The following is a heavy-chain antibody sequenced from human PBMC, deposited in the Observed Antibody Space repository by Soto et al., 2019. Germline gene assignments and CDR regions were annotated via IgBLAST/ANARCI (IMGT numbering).Heavy chain of an antibody. Sequence: QVQLVESGGGVVQPGRSLRLSCAASGFTFSSYAMHWVRQAPGKGLEWVAVISYDGSNKYYADSVKGRFTISRDNSKNTLYLRMNSLRAEDTAVYYCAREGRWLPNSYAFDIWGQGTMVTVSS. J-gene: IGHJ3*02. D-gene: IGHD5-12*01. V-gene: IGHV3-30-3*01. CDR2: ISYDGSNK. CDR3: AREGRWLPNSYAFDI. CDR1: GFTFSSYA.